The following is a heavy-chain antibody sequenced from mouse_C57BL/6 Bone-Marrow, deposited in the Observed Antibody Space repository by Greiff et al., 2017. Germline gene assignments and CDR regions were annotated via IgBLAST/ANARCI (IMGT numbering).Heavy chain of an antibody. D-gene: IGHD4-1*01. CDR1: GYTFTSYD. V-gene: IGHV1-85*01. Sequence: QVHVKQSGPELVKPGASVKLSCKASGYTFTSYDINWVKQRPGQGLEWIGWIYPRDGSTKYNDKFKGKATLTVDTSSSTAYMELHSLTSEDSAVYFCARLSNWYYFDYWGQGTTLTVSS. CDR2: IYPRDGST. CDR3: ARLSNWYYFDY. J-gene: IGHJ2*01.